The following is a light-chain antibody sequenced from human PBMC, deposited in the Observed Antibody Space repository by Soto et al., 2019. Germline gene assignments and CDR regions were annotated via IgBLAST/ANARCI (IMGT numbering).Light chain of an antibody. CDR3: QKYNNWPTLYT. V-gene: IGKV3-15*01. CDR2: GAS. J-gene: IGKJ2*01. Sequence: EIVMTQSPATLSVSPGERTTLSCRASQSVSSNLAWYQQKPGQAPRLLIYGASTRATGIPARFSGSGSGTEFTLNISSLQSEDFAVYYCQKYNNWPTLYTFGQGTKLEIK. CDR1: QSVSSN.